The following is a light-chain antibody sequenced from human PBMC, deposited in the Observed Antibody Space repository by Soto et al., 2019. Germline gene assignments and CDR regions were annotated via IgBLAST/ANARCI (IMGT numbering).Light chain of an antibody. CDR1: EDINSR. Sequence: DIQMTQSPSSVSASVWGRVTITCRASEDINSRLAWYQQKPGNAPKLLIYAAFILQSGVPSRFSGYGSGTDFTLSISSLHPEDFATYYCQQADSFPITFGQGTRLEIK. CDR3: QQADSFPIT. J-gene: IGKJ5*01. V-gene: IGKV1-12*01. CDR2: AAF.